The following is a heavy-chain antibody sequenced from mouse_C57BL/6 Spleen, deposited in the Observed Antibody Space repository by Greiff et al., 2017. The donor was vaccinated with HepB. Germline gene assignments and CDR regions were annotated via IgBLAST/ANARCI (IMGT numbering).Heavy chain of an antibody. Sequence: VQLKESGGGLVQPGGSLSLSCAASGFTFTDYYMSWVRQPPGKALEWLGFIRNKANGYTTEYSASVKGRFTISRDNSQSILYLQMNALRAEDSATYYCARSRYDYASYYFDYWGQGTTLTVSS. J-gene: IGHJ2*01. CDR1: GFTFTDYY. CDR3: ARSRYDYASYYFDY. D-gene: IGHD2-4*01. V-gene: IGHV7-3*01. CDR2: IRNKANGYTT.